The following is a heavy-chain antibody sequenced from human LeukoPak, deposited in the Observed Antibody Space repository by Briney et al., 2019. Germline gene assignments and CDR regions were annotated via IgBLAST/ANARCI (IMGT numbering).Heavy chain of an antibody. CDR2: MNPNSGNT. V-gene: IGHV1-8*03. D-gene: IGHD1-1*01. CDR3: ARVIRYNYGYWYFDL. Sequence: ASVKVSCKASGYTFTSYDINWVRQATGQGLEWMGWMNPNSGNTGYAQKFQGRVTITRNTSISTAYMELSSLRSEDTAVYYCARVIRYNYGYWYFDLWGRGTLVTVSS. CDR1: GYTFTSYD. J-gene: IGHJ2*01.